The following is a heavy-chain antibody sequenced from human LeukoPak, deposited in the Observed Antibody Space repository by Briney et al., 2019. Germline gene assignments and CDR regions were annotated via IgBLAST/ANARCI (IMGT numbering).Heavy chain of an antibody. CDR3: AATTYDSSGYYN. Sequence: ASVKLSCKASGYSFTSYYMHWVRQAPGQGLEWMGRINPNSGGTNYAQRFQGRVTMTRDTSISTAYMELSRLRSDDTAVYYCAATTYDSSGYYNWGQGTLVTVSS. J-gene: IGHJ4*02. D-gene: IGHD3-22*01. V-gene: IGHV1-2*06. CDR1: GYSFTSYY. CDR2: INPNSGGT.